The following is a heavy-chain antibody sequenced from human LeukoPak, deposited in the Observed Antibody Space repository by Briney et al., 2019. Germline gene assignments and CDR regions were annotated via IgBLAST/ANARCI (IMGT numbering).Heavy chain of an antibody. V-gene: IGHV3-49*04. D-gene: IGHD4-11*01. CDR2: IRSKAFGGTT. CDR3: TRGPYNNYVNLDY. Sequence: GGSLRLSCTAFEFTFSDYAMTWVRQAPWKGLEWLGFIRSKAFGGTTEYAASVKGRFTISRDDSKSIAYLQMISLKTDDTAVYYCTRGPYNNYVNLDYWGQGTLVTVSS. J-gene: IGHJ4*02. CDR1: EFTFSDYA.